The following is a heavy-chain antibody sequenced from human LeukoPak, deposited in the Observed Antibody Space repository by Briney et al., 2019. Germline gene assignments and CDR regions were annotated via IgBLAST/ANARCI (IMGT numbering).Heavy chain of an antibody. CDR2: ISDNGGRT. D-gene: IGHD3-22*01. CDR1: GFTFSGYA. V-gene: IGHV3-23*01. CDR3: ARAAYDSSGYLTL. Sequence: GGSLRLSCAASGFTFSGYAMSWVRQAPGKGLEWVSTISDNGGRTYYADSVKGRFTISRDNSKNTLFLQMNSLRAEDTAVYYCARAAYDSSGYLTLWGQGTLVTVSS. J-gene: IGHJ4*02.